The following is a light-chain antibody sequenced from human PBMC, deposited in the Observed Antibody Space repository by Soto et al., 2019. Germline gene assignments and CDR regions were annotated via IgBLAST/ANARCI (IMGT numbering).Light chain of an antibody. J-gene: IGKJ1*01. Sequence: EIVLTQSPGTLSVSAGERATLSFRASQSVSSSYLAWYQQKPGQAPRLLIYGASSRATGIPDRFSGSGSGTEFTLTISSLQSEDFAVYYCQQYNNWRGTFGQGTKVDIK. CDR3: QQYNNWRGT. V-gene: IGKV3D-15*01. CDR2: GAS. CDR1: QSVSSSY.